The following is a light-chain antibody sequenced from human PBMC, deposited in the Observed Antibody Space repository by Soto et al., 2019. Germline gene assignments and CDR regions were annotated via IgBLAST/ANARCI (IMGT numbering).Light chain of an antibody. CDR2: EVS. CDR1: SSDVGGYNY. V-gene: IGLV2-8*01. Sequence: QSALTQPPSASGSPGQSVTISCTGTSSDVGGYNYVSWYQQHPGKAPKLTIYEVSKRPSGVPDRFSGSKSGNTASLTVSGLQAEDEADYYCSSYAGSNTDVVFGGGTKLTVL. CDR3: SSYAGSNTDVV. J-gene: IGLJ2*01.